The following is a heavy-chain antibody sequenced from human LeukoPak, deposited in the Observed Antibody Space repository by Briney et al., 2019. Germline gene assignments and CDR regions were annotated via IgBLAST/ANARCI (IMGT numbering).Heavy chain of an antibody. CDR2: IYYSGST. CDR1: GGSISSYY. J-gene: IGHJ4*02. Sequence: PSETLSPTCTVSGGSISSYYWSWLRQPPGKGLEWIGYIYYSGSTNYNPSLKSRVTISVDTSKNQFSLKLSSVTAADTAVYYCARGYSSGWYLVPPLEEFDYWGQGTLVTVSS. CDR3: ARGYSSGWYLVPPLEEFDY. V-gene: IGHV4-59*01. D-gene: IGHD6-19*01.